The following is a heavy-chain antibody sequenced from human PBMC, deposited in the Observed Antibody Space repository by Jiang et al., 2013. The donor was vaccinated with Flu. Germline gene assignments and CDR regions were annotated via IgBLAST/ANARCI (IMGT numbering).Heavy chain of an antibody. CDR2: INTNTGSP. Sequence: QSGSELKKPGASVKVSCTASGYPFTSRAMNWVRQARGQGLEWMGWINTNTGSPAYARGFTGRFVFSLDTSVSTAYLQISGLKAEDSGLYYCAREERRSSGYFDHWGQGALVTVSS. J-gene: IGHJ4*02. V-gene: IGHV7-4-1*02. D-gene: IGHD3-22*01. CDR3: AREERRSSGYFDH. CDR1: GYPFTSRA.